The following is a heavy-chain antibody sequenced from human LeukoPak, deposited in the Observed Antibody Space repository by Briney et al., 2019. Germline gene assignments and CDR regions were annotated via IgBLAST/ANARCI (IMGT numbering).Heavy chain of an antibody. CDR1: GGSISSYF. Sequence: SETLSLTCTVSGGSISSYFWSWIRQLPGRGLEWIGHIDYSGSASYKPSLKSRGTISVDTSKNQFSLKLKSVIAADTAVYYCARNPSPNYYDSSGFPTYFDFWGQGILVTVSS. CDR2: IDYSGSA. V-gene: IGHV4-59*06. J-gene: IGHJ4*02. D-gene: IGHD3-22*01. CDR3: ARNPSPNYYDSSGFPTYFDF.